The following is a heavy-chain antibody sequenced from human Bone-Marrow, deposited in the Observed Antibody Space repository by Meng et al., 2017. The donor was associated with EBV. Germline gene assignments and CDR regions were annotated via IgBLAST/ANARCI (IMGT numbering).Heavy chain of an antibody. D-gene: IGHD3-16*01. CDR1: GDSIRRSKW. CDR2: VSLWGTS. CDR3: VRNWGYYFDS. V-gene: IGHV4-4*02. J-gene: IGHJ4*02. Sequence: GQLEEAGPGPVTPSGTLSLHCFVSGDSIRRSKWWSWVRQPPGKGLEWIGEVSLWGTSSYNPSLQSRGTISVDKSNNQFALNLNSVTAADTAVYYCVRNWGYYFDSWGQGTLVTVSS.